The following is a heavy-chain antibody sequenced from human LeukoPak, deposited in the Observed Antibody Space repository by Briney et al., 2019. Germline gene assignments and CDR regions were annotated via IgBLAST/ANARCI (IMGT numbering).Heavy chain of an antibody. CDR2: ISAYNGNV. D-gene: IGHD3-10*01. CDR1: GYTFTNYG. Sequence: ASVKVSCEASGYTFTNYGINWVRQAPGQGLEWMGWISAYNGNVNYAQSLQDRVTMTTDTSTSTAYMELRSLTSDDTAVYYCARARRGFGEPLDYWGQGTLVTVSS. CDR3: ARARRGFGEPLDY. V-gene: IGHV1-18*01. J-gene: IGHJ4*02.